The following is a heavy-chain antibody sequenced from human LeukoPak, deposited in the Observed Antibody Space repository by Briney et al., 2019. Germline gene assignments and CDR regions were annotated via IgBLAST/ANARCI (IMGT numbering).Heavy chain of an antibody. CDR1: GGSISSSNW. CDR3: ARQLAYCGGDCNFY. D-gene: IGHD2-21*02. V-gene: IGHV4-4*03. CDR2: IYHSGST. J-gene: IGHJ4*02. Sequence: PETLSLTCAVSGGSISSSNWWSWVRQPPGKGLEWIGEIYHSGSTNYNPSLKSRVTISVDKSKNQFSLKLSSVTAADTAVYYCARQLAYCGGDCNFYWGQGTLVTVSS.